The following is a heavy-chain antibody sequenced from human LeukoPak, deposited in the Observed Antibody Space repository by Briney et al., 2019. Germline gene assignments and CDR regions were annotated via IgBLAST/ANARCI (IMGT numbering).Heavy chain of an antibody. CDR1: GYTLTELS. CDR2: FDPEDGET. Sequence: ASVKVSCKVSGYTLTELSMHWVRQAPGKGLEWMGGFDPEDGETIYAQKFQGRVTMTEDTSTDTAYMELSSLRSEDTAVYYCATRRITMVRGVANYYMDVWGKGTTVTISS. D-gene: IGHD3-10*01. V-gene: IGHV1-24*01. J-gene: IGHJ6*03. CDR3: ATRRITMVRGVANYYMDV.